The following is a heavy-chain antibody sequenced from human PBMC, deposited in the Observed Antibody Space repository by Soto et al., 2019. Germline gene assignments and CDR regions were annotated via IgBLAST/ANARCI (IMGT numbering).Heavy chain of an antibody. CDR2: MSSDGSRT. V-gene: IGHV3-74*01. J-gene: IGHJ5*02. D-gene: IGHD2-15*01. Sequence: EVQLVESGGDLVQPGGSLRLSCAASGVTISGYWMHWVRQAPGKGLVWVSRMSSDGSRTDYADSVKGRFTISRDNAVNTVHLQMNSLGVDDTAVYYCAISCCREQNWFDPWGQGTLVNVSS. CDR1: GVTISGYW. CDR3: AISCCREQNWFDP.